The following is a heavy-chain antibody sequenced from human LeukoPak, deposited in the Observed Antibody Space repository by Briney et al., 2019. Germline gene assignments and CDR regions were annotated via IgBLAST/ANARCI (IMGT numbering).Heavy chain of an antibody. CDR3: ARDRDSSGYSVK. J-gene: IGHJ4*02. D-gene: IGHD3-22*01. CDR1: GFAVSNNY. CDR2: IYSDGST. V-gene: IGHV3-66*01. Sequence: GGSLRLSCVASGFAVSNNYMSWVRQAPGKRLQWVSVIYSDGSTYYADSVKGGFTISRDNSKNTLYLQMNSLRAEDAAVYYCARDRDSSGYSVKWGQGTLVTVSS.